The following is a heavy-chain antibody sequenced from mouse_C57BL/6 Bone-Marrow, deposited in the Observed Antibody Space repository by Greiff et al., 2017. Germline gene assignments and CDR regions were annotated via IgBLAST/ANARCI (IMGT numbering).Heavy chain of an antibody. CDR3: ARSYSPYYYAMDY. V-gene: IGHV1-80*01. CDR2: IYPGDGDT. CDR1: GYAFSSYW. Sequence: QVQLKQSGAELVKPGASVKLSCKASGYAFSSYWMNWVKQRPGKGLEWIGQIYPGDGDTNYNGKFKGKATLTADKSSSTAYMQLSSLTSEDSAVYFCARSYSPYYYAMDYWGQGTSVTVSS. D-gene: IGHD2-12*01. J-gene: IGHJ4*01.